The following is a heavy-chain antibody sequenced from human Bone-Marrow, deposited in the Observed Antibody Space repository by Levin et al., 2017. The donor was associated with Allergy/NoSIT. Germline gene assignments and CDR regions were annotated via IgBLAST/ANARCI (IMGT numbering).Heavy chain of an antibody. CDR2: ISYSGST. D-gene: IGHD6-19*01. J-gene: IGHJ6*02. Sequence: SQTLSLTCSVSGGSIRSDDCYWSWIRQPPGKGLEWIGYISYSGSTFYNASLRGRVSMSLDTSKKELSLKLTSVTAADTAVYYCARGLVREGRVWSGHPVPVMSYGMDVWGQGTTLTVSS. V-gene: IGHV4-30-4*01. CDR3: ARGLVREGRVWSGHPVPVMSYGMDV. CDR1: GGSIRSDDCY.